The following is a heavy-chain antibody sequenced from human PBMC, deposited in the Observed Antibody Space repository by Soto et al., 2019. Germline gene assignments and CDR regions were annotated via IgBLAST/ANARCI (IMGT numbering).Heavy chain of an antibody. CDR2: INHSGST. D-gene: IGHD6-13*01. Sequence: SETLSLTCAVYGGSFSGYYWSWIRQPPGKGLEWIGEINHSGSTNYNPSLKSRVTISVDTSKNQFSLKLSSVTAADTAVYYCAMYSYNYFDYWGQGTLVTVSS. J-gene: IGHJ4*02. CDR3: AMYSYNYFDY. CDR1: GGSFSGYY. V-gene: IGHV4-34*01.